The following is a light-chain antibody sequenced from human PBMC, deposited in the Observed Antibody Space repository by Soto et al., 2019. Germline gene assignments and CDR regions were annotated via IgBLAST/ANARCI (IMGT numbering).Light chain of an antibody. Sequence: AIRMTQSPSSLSASTGDRVTITCRASQGISSYLAWYQQKPGKAPKLLIYAASTLQSGVPSRFSGSGSGTDFTLTISCLQSEDFATYYCHQYYSYPSFGGGTKVDIK. CDR3: HQYYSYPS. CDR2: AAS. V-gene: IGKV1-8*01. CDR1: QGISSY. J-gene: IGKJ4*01.